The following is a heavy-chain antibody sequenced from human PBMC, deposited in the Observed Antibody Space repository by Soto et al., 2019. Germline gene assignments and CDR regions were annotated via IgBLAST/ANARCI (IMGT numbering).Heavy chain of an antibody. Sequence: ASVKVSCKVSGYTLTELSMHWVRQAPGKGLEWMGGFDPEDGETIYAQKFQGRVTMTEDTSTDTAYMELSSLRSEDTAVYYCATRETIVVVPAARGYYMDVWSKGTTVTVSS. CDR2: FDPEDGET. J-gene: IGHJ6*03. V-gene: IGHV1-24*01. CDR3: ATRETIVVVPAARGYYMDV. D-gene: IGHD2-2*01. CDR1: GYTLTELS.